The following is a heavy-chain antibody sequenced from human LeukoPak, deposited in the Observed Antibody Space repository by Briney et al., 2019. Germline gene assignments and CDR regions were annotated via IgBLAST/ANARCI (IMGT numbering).Heavy chain of an antibody. CDR3: ARDREYYYDSSGYYYHDY. J-gene: IGHJ4*02. CDR1: GGFLSSYY. D-gene: IGHD3-22*01. CDR2: IYYSGST. Sequence: PSETLSLTCTVSGGFLSSYYWSWIRQPPGKGLEWIGYIYYSGSTNYNPSLKSRVTISVDTSKNQFSLKLSSVTAEDTAVYYCARDREYYYDSSGYYYHDYWGQGTLVTVSS. V-gene: IGHV4-59*01.